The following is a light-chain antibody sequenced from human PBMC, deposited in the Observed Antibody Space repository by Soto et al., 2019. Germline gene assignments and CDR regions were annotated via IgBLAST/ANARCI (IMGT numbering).Light chain of an antibody. J-gene: IGKJ5*01. CDR2: DTS. CDR3: QQYGTSEII. Sequence: EIVLTQSPGTLSLSPGERATLACRASQSLTNSFIAWYQQKPGEAPRLLIYDTSSRDSGIPDRFSGIRSGTDFTLALSRLETEDFSVFYCQQYGTSEIIFGQGTRLEI. CDR1: QSLTNSF. V-gene: IGKV3-20*01.